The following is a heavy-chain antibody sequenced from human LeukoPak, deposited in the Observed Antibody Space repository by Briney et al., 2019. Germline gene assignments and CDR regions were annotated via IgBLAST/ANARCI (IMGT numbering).Heavy chain of an antibody. CDR1: GGSFSGYY. V-gene: IGHV4-34*01. CDR3: AMYFWSGYHYYYYYYMDV. D-gene: IGHD3-3*01. Sequence: PSETLSLTCAVYGGSFSGYYWSWIRQPPGKGLEWIGEINHGGSTNYNPSLKRRVTISVDTSKNQFSLKLSSVTAADTAVYYCAMYFWSGYHYYYYYYMDVWGKGTTVTVSS. CDR2: INHGGST. J-gene: IGHJ6*03.